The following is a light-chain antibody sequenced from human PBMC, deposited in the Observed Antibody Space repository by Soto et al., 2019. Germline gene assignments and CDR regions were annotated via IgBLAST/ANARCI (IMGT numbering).Light chain of an antibody. CDR2: DGS. V-gene: IGKV1-5*01. CDR3: QQYDGYYVT. J-gene: IGKJ4*01. CDR1: QSISSW. Sequence: DIQLTQSPATLSASVGDRVTVNCRASQSISSWLAWYQQKPGKVPKLLMYDGSMLDSGVPSRFSGSRSGTEFTLTISSLQPDDFATYYCQQYDGYYVTFGGGTKVDIK.